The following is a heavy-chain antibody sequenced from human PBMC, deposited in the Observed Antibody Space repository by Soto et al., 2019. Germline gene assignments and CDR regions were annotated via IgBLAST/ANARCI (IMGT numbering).Heavy chain of an antibody. CDR2: IGTAGDT. CDR3: ARAYCSGGSCYREYYFDY. V-gene: IGHV3-13*01. D-gene: IGHD2-15*01. Sequence: GGSLRLSCAASGFTFSSYDMHWVRQATGKGLEWVSAIGTAGDTYYPGSVKGRFTISRENAKNSLYLQRNSLRAEDTAVYYCARAYCSGGSCYREYYFDYWGQGTLVTVSS. CDR1: GFTFSSYD. J-gene: IGHJ4*02.